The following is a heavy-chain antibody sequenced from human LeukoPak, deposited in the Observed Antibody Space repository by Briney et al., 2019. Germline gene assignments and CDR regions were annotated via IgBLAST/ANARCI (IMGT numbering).Heavy chain of an antibody. V-gene: IGHV3-30*02. CDR2: IRYDGSNK. D-gene: IGHD6-19*01. CDR3: AKDHKQWLGQYYFDY. CDR1: GFTFSSYG. Sequence: GGSLRLSCAASGFTFSSYGMHWVRQAPGKGLEWVAFIRYDGSNKYYADSVEGRFTISRDNSKNTLYLQMNSLRAEDTAVYYCAKDHKQWLGQYYFDYWGQGTLVTVSS. J-gene: IGHJ4*02.